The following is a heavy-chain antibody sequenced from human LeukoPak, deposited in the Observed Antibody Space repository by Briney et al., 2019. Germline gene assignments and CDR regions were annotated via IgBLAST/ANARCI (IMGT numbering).Heavy chain of an antibody. CDR2: IYYSGST. CDR1: GGSISSSSYY. Sequence: PSETLSLTCTVSGGSISSSSYYWGWIRQPPGKGLEWIGSIYYSGSTYYNPSLKSRVTISVDTSKNLFSLKLSSVTAADTAVYYCARHVRIAAAGTFDYWGQGTLVTVSS. J-gene: IGHJ4*02. D-gene: IGHD6-13*01. CDR3: ARHVRIAAAGTFDY. V-gene: IGHV4-39*01.